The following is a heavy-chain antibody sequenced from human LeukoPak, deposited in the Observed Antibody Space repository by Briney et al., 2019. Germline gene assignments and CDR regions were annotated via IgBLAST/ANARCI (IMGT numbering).Heavy chain of an antibody. CDR3: TTGNWGPH. Sequence: GGSLRLSCAASGFTFSSYSMNWVRQAPGKGLEWVGRIKRKTDGGTTDYAAPVKGRFTISRDDSKNTLYLQMNSLKTEDTAVYYCTTGNWGPHWGQGTLVTVSS. J-gene: IGHJ4*02. V-gene: IGHV3-15*07. CDR2: IKRKTDGGTT. D-gene: IGHD7-27*01. CDR1: GFTFSSYS.